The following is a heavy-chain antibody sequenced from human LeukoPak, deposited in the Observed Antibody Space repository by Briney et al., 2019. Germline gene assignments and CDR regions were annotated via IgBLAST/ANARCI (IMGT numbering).Heavy chain of an antibody. J-gene: IGHJ5*02. V-gene: IGHV4-59*01. CDR1: GGSISSYY. D-gene: IGHD1-1*01. CDR3: AREGTAGTNLNWFDP. CDR2: ISYSGST. Sequence: SETLSLTCTASGGSISSYYWSWIRQPPGKGLEWIGYISYSGSTNFNPSLKSRVTISVDTSKNQFSLKLSSVTAADTAVYYCAREGTAGTNLNWFDPWGQGTLVTVSS.